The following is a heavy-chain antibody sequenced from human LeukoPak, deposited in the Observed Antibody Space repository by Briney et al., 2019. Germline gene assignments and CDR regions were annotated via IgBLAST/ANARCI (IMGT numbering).Heavy chain of an antibody. CDR3: AREGGIVGATRVFDY. CDR2: ISSSGSTI. CDR1: GFTFTTYA. J-gene: IGHJ4*02. Sequence: PGGSLRLSCAASGFTFTTYAMSWVRQAPGKGLEWVSYISSSGSTIYYADSVKGRFTISRDNAKNSLYLQMNSLRAEDTAVYYCAREGGIVGATRVFDYWGQGTLVTVSS. D-gene: IGHD1-26*01. V-gene: IGHV3-48*03.